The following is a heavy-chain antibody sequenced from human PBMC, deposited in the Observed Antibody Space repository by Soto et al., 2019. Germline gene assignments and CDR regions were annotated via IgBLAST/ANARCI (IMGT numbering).Heavy chain of an antibody. CDR3: ARVAKSGDYFDY. D-gene: IGHD3-10*01. CDR2: IIPIFGTA. J-gene: IGHJ4*02. V-gene: IGHV1-69*13. Sequence: GASVKVSCKASGYTFSSYAISWVRQAPGQGLEWMGGIIPIFGTANYAQKFQGRVTITADESTSTAYMELSSLRSEDTAVYYCARVAKSGDYFDYWGQGTLVTVSS. CDR1: GYTFSSYA.